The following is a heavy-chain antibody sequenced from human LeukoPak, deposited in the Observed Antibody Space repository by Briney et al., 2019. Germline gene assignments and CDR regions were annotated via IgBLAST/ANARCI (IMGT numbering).Heavy chain of an antibody. D-gene: IGHD2-8*01. CDR1: GGTFSSYA. V-gene: IGHV1-69*05. CDR2: IIPIFGTA. CDR3: ANTPYCTNGVCYLHWFDP. Sequence: GASVKVSCKASGGTFSSYAISWVRQAPGQGLEWMGRIIPIFGTANYAQKFQGRVTITTDESTSTAYMGLSSLRSEDTAVYYCANTPYCTNGVCYLHWFDPWGQGTLVTVSS. J-gene: IGHJ5*02.